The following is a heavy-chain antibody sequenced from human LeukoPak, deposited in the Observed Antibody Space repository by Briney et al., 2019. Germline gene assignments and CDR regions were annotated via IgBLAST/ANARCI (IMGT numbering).Heavy chain of an antibody. Sequence: GGSLRLSCAVSGFTFSTYSMNWVRQAPGKGLEWVSSISSSSSYIYYADSVKGRFTISRDNAKNSLYLQMNSLRAEDTAVYYCARDRGYDSSGYYNNAFDIWGQGTMVTVSS. D-gene: IGHD3-22*01. CDR1: GFTFSTYS. CDR3: ARDRGYDSSGYYNNAFDI. CDR2: ISSSSSYI. J-gene: IGHJ3*02. V-gene: IGHV3-21*01.